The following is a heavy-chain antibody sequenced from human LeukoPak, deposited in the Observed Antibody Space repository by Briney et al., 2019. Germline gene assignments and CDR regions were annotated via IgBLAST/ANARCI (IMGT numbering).Heavy chain of an antibody. CDR3: ARVDRGAMVHLDY. CDR1: GGSISTYY. Sequence: PSETLSHTCSVSGGSISTYYWSWIRQPAGKGLEWIGRFYTSGNSYYNPSLKSRVTMSVDTSKNQFSLQLSSVTAADTAVYYCARVDRGAMVHLDYWGQGTLVTVSS. D-gene: IGHD3-10*01. J-gene: IGHJ4*02. V-gene: IGHV4-4*07. CDR2: FYTSGNS.